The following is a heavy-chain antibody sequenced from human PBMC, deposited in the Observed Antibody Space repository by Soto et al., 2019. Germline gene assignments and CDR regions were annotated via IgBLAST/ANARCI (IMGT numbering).Heavy chain of an antibody. V-gene: IGHV3-30*04. CDR3: ARGWNSGSYYSYYYDGMDV. CDR1: GFTFSSYA. CDR2: ISYDGRNK. Sequence: QVQLVESGGGVVQPGRSLRLSCAASGFTFSSYAMHWVRQAPGKGLEWVAVISYDGRNKYYADSVKGRFTISRDNSKNTLYLQMNSLRAEDTDVYYCARGWNSGSYYSYYYDGMDVWGQGTTVTVSS. D-gene: IGHD1-26*01. J-gene: IGHJ6*02.